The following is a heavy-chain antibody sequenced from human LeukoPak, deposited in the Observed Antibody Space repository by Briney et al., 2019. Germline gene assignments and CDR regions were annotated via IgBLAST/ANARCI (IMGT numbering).Heavy chain of an antibody. D-gene: IGHD3-10*01. CDR3: AKEGTMVRGLTLDQ. J-gene: IGHJ4*02. V-gene: IGHV3-30*18. Sequence: GRSLRLSCAASGFTFSGYAMHWVRQAPGKGLEWGAVISYDGSNKLSADSVKGRFTISRDNSKNTLYLQMNSLRAEDTAVYYCAKEGTMVRGLTLDQWGQGTLVTVSS. CDR1: GFTFSGYA. CDR2: ISYDGSNK.